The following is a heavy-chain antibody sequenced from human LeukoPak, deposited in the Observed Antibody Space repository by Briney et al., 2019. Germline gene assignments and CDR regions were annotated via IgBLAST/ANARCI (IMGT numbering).Heavy chain of an antibody. CDR3: ARDQYDTWSRRGNFDS. CDR2: IKLDGSEK. D-gene: IGHD3/OR15-3a*01. CDR1: GFSFGKYW. J-gene: IGHJ4*02. Sequence: GGSLRLSCVASGFSFGKYWMSWFRQAPGKGLEWVANIKLDGSEKSYVDSVKGRFTISRDNTKNSLYLQMNSLRAEDTAVFYCARDQYDTWSRRGNFDSWGQGTLVIVSS. V-gene: IGHV3-7*03.